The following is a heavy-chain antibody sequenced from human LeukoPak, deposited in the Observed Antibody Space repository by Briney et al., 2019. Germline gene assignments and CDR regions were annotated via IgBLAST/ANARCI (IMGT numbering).Heavy chain of an antibody. Sequence: ASVKVSCKASGYTFTGYYMHWVRQAPGQGLEWMGRINPNSGGTNYAQKFQGRVTMTRDTSISTAYMELSRLRSDDTAVYYCARPSRRWRGSKPLDYGDYFAHGGQGTLVTVSS. D-gene: IGHD4-17*01. J-gene: IGHJ4*02. CDR2: INPNSGGT. V-gene: IGHV1-2*06. CDR3: ARPSRRWRGSKPLDYGDYFAH. CDR1: GYTFTGYY.